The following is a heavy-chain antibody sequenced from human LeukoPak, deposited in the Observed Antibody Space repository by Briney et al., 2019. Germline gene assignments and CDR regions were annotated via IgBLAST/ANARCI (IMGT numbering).Heavy chain of an antibody. D-gene: IGHD5-12*01. CDR1: GGSFSGYY. V-gene: IGHV4-34*01. J-gene: IGHJ6*02. CDR2: INHSGST. Sequence: SETLSLTCAVYGGSFSGYYWSWIRQPPGKGLEWIGEINHSGSTNYNPSLKSRVTISVDTSKNQFSLKLSSVTAADTAVYYCARKAKKWLRSGMDVWGQGTTVTVSS. CDR3: ARKAKKWLRSGMDV.